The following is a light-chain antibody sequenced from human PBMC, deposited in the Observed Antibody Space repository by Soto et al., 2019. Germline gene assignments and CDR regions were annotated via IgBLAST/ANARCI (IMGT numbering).Light chain of an antibody. Sequence: EIVMTQSPATLSVSPGERATLSCRASQSVSNNLAWYQQKPGQAPRLLIYGVSSGASGTPDRFSGSGSGTDFTLTITRVEPEDFAVYSCQQYDYPPTFGQGTRLEIK. CDR2: GVS. J-gene: IGKJ5*01. CDR1: QSVSNN. V-gene: IGKV3-20*01. CDR3: QQYDYPPT.